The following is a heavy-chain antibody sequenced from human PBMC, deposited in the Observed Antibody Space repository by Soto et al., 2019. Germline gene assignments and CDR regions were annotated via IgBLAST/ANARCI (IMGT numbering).Heavy chain of an antibody. D-gene: IGHD2-21*02. CDR2: VNPSGGHT. Sequence: QVQLMQSGAEVKKPGASVKVSCKASGDTFTDYYIHWVRQAPGQGLEWMGTVNPSGGHTTYAQHFLCRVTMTRDTSTSTLYMELTSLTSDDTAIYYCAGGGHVVVVTAALDYWGQGTLGTVSS. V-gene: IGHV1-46*01. CDR1: GDTFTDYY. CDR3: AGGGHVVVVTAALDY. J-gene: IGHJ4*02.